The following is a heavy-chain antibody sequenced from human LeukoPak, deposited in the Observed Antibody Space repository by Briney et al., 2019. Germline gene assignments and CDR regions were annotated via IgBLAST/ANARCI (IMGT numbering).Heavy chain of an antibody. Sequence: ASVKVSCKASGYTFTRYYMHWVRQAPGQGLEWMGWINPNSGGTNYAQKFQGRVTMTRDTSISTAYMELSRLRSDGTAVYYCARDRRDYYDSSGYIFPPTAPDYWGQGTLVTVSS. J-gene: IGHJ4*02. D-gene: IGHD3-22*01. CDR1: GYTFTRYY. CDR2: INPNSGGT. CDR3: ARDRRDYYDSSGYIFPPTAPDY. V-gene: IGHV1-2*02.